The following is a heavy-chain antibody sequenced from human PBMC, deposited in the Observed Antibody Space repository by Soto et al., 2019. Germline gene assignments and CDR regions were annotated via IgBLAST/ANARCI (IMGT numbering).Heavy chain of an antibody. J-gene: IGHJ4*02. V-gene: IGHV4-31*03. CDR1: GGPISSSGYY. Sequence: QVELQESGPGLVKPSQTLSLTCTVSGGPISSSGYYWSWIRQHPGKGLEWIGYIHDSGSTYYHPSLKSRVTISVDTSKNQFSLKLTSVTAADTAVYYCASQATGWYPDYWGQGTLVTVSS. D-gene: IGHD6-19*01. CDR3: ASQATGWYPDY. CDR2: IHDSGST.